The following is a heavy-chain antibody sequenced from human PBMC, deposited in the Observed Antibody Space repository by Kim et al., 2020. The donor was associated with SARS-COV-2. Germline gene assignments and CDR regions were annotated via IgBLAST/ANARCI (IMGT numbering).Heavy chain of an antibody. CDR3: VGDIVVVPAAITYGMDV. J-gene: IGHJ6*01. D-gene: IGHD2-2*01. V-gene: IGHV4-59*08. CDR2: IYYSGST. Sequence: SETLSLTCTVSGGSISSYYWSWIRQPPGKGLEWIGYIYYSGSTNYNPSLKSRVTISVDTSKNQFSLKLSSVTAADTAVYYCVGDIVVVPAAITYGMDVWG. CDR1: GGSISSYY.